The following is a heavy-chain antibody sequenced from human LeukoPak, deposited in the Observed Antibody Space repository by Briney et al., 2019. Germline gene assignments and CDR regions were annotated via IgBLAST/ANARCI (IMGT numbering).Heavy chain of an antibody. J-gene: IGHJ6*02. V-gene: IGHV3-48*03. Sequence: PGGSLRLSCAASGFTFSSYEMNWVRQAPGKGLECVSYISRSGSTIYYADSVKGRFTISRDNAKNSLYLQMNSLRAEDTAVYYCARDTWYYGPGSYSPGYYYGMDVWGQGTTVTVSS. D-gene: IGHD3-10*01. CDR2: ISRSGSTI. CDR3: ARDTWYYGPGSYSPGYYYGMDV. CDR1: GFTFSSYE.